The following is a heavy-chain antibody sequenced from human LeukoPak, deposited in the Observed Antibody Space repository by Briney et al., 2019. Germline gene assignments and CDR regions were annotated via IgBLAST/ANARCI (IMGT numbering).Heavy chain of an antibody. CDR3: ARDMGLAAAFEY. V-gene: IGHV4-61*02. Sequence: PSQTLSLTCTVSGGAISSGGYYWSWIRQTAGKGLEWIGRIYTSGSTNYNPSLKSRVTISLDTSKNQFSLKLSSVTAADTALYYCARDMGLAAAFEYWGRGTLVTVSS. D-gene: IGHD6-13*01. CDR1: GGAISSGGYY. CDR2: IYTSGST. J-gene: IGHJ4*02.